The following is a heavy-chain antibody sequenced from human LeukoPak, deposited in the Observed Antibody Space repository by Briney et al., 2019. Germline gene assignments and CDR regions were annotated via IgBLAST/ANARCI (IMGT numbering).Heavy chain of an antibody. CDR2: IFFSGTT. D-gene: IGHD3-16*01. J-gene: IGHJ6*02. CDR3: ARLGGSHGMDV. Sequence: PSETLSLTCTVSGGPIGRSGYYWGWIRQPPGKGLEWIASIFFSGTTYYTPSLKSRLTISVDTSKNQSSLQLSSVTAADTAVYYCARLGGSHGMDVWGQGTTVTVSS. CDR1: GGPIGRSGYY. V-gene: IGHV4-39*01.